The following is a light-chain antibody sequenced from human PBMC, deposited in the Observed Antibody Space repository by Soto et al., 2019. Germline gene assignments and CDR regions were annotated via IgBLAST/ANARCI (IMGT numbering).Light chain of an antibody. CDR2: SDN. CDR3: QSYDNSLNHVV. Sequence: QSVLRQPPSVSGAPGQRVTIPCTGSSSNIGSFYDVHWYQQLPGTVPKLLIYSDNNRPSGVPDRFSGSKSGTAASLAITGLQAEDEADYYCQSYDNSLNHVVFGGGTKLTVL. J-gene: IGLJ2*01. CDR1: SSNIGSFYD. V-gene: IGLV1-40*01.